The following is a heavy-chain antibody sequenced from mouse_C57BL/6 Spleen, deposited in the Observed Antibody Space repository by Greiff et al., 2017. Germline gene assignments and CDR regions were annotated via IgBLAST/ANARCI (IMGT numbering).Heavy chain of an antibody. CDR3: ARGGDYGRGAFDY. CDR1: GYSFTGYY. CDR2: INPSSGGT. J-gene: IGHJ2*01. V-gene: IGHV1-42*01. D-gene: IGHD2-4*01. Sequence: VQLQQSGPELVKPGASVKISCKASGYSFTGYYMNWVKQSPEKSLEWIGEINPSSGGTTYNQKFKAKATLTVDKSSSTAYMQLKSLTSEDSAVYYWARGGDYGRGAFDYWGQGTTLTVSS.